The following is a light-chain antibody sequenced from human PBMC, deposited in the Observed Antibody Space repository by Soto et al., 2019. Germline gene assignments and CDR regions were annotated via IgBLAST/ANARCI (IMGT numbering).Light chain of an antibody. J-gene: IGLJ1*01. CDR3: SSYTSSRTCV. CDR2: DVS. Sequence: QSALTQPASVSGSPGQSITISCTGTSSDVGGYNYVSWYQQHPGKAPKLMIYDVSNRPSGVSNRFSGSKSGNTASLTISGLQAEDEADYYCSSYTSSRTCVFGTGTKVTVL. CDR1: SSDVGGYNY. V-gene: IGLV2-14*01.